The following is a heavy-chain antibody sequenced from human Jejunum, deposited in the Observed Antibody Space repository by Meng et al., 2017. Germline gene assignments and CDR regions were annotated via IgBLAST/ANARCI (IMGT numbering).Heavy chain of an antibody. CDR2: TYYRATWNH. Sequence: SQTLSLTCAISGDSVSSNSATWSWIRQSPSRGLEWLGRTYYRATWNHDYAVSVKGRILINPDTSKNQFSLQLDSVTPDDTALYFCARARSGGELDSWGQGTLVTVS. V-gene: IGHV6-1*01. D-gene: IGHD6-25*01. CDR1: GDSVSSNSAT. J-gene: IGHJ4*02. CDR3: ARARSGGELDS.